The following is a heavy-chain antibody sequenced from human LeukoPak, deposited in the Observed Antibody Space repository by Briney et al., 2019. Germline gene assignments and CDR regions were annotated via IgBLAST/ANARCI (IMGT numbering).Heavy chain of an antibody. Sequence: SGGSLRLSCAASGFTFSSYAMSWVRQAPGKGLEGVSAISGSGGSTYYADSMKGRFIISRDNSKNTLYLQMNSLRAEDTAVYYCAKDKNSYGWYYFAYWGQGTLVTVSS. V-gene: IGHV3-23*01. J-gene: IGHJ4*02. CDR2: ISGSGGST. CDR1: GFTFSSYA. D-gene: IGHD5-18*01. CDR3: AKDKNSYGWYYFAY.